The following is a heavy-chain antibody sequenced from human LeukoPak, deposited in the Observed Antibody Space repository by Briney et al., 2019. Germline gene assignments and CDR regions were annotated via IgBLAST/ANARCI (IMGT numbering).Heavy chain of an antibody. D-gene: IGHD2-2*01. CDR2: INSDGSST. CDR1: GFTFSSYW. Sequence: PGGSLRLSCAASGFTFSSYWMPWVRQAPGKGLVWVSRINSDGSSTSYADSVKGRFTISRDNAKNTLYLQMNSLRAEDTAVYYCARERSYCSSTSCYSWFDPWGQGTLVTVSS. J-gene: IGHJ5*02. CDR3: ARERSYCSSTSCYSWFDP. V-gene: IGHV3-74*01.